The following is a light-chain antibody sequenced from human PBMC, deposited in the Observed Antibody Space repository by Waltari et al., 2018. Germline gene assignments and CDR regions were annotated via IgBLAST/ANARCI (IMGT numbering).Light chain of an antibody. J-gene: IGKJ3*01. CDR3: QQNHSPPPIT. Sequence: DIQMTQSPSSLSVSVGNSVTITCRARQNIVNFLHWYQQRPGKAPNLLIYGASKLQSGVPLRFSGSGSGTEFALTINGLQPEDLGTYYCQQNHSPPPITFGPGTKVDVK. CDR1: QNIVNF. V-gene: IGKV1-39*01. CDR2: GAS.